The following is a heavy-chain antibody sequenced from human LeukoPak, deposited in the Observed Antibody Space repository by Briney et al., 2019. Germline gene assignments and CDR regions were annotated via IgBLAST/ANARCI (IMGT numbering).Heavy chain of an antibody. CDR3: ARGGWGSYAFDI. CDR2: IGTAGDT. Sequence: GGSLRLSCAASGFTFSSYDMHWVRQATGKGLEWVSGIGTAGDTYYPGSVKGRFTISRENAKNSLYLQMNSLRAGDTAVYYCARGGWGSYAFDIWGQGTMVTVSS. V-gene: IGHV3-13*01. CDR1: GFTFSSYD. D-gene: IGHD3-16*01. J-gene: IGHJ3*02.